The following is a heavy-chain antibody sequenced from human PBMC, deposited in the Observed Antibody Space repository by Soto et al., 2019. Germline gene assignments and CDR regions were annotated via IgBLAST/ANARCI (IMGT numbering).Heavy chain of an antibody. Sequence: GESLKISCQGSGYNFATHWIGWVRHKAGKGLEWMGIIFPGDAETRYSPSFQGHITISADKSISIAYLRWSSLKASDTGMYYCARSNSGPQTYYYFPMDVWGQGTTVTVSS. CDR2: IFPGDAET. D-gene: IGHD3-10*01. CDR3: ARSNSGPQTYYYFPMDV. CDR1: GYNFATHW. J-gene: IGHJ6*02. V-gene: IGHV5-51*01.